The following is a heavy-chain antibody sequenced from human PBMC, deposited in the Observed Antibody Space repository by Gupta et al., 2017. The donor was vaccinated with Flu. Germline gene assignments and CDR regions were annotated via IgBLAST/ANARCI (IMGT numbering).Heavy chain of an antibody. CDR3: TSFGTWNRGY. V-gene: IGHV3-49*03. J-gene: IGHJ4*02. CDR2: IRSKAYGGTT. Sequence: EVQLVASGGGLVQPGRSLRLSCTASGFTFRDYAMSWFRQAPGKGLEWVGFIRSKAYGGTTEDAASVKGRFTISRDDAKSIAYLQMKSLKTEDTAVYYCTSFGTWNRGYWGQGTLVTVSS. CDR1: GFTFRDYA. D-gene: IGHD1-1*01.